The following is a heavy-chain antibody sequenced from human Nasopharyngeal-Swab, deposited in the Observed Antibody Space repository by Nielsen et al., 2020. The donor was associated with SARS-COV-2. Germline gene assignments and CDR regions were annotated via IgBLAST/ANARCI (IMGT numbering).Heavy chain of an antibody. V-gene: IGHV3-48*02. CDR1: GFTFSNYN. CDR2: ISKSSSTV. CDR3: AREGSFVAPDTFDR. D-gene: IGHD5-12*01. J-gene: IGHJ4*02. Sequence: GVLKISCAASGFTFSNYNMHWVRQAPGKGLEWISYISKSSSTVYYADSVKSRITISRDNAKSSLYLQMNRLTNEDTAVYYCAREGSFVAPDTFDRWGQGTLVTVSS.